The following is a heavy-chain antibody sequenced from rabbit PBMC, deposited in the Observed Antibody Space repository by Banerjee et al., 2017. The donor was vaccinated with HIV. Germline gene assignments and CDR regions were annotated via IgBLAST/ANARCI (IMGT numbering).Heavy chain of an antibody. CDR1: GFSFSNKYV. J-gene: IGHJ2*01. V-gene: IGHV1S45*01. Sequence: QEQLEESGGGLVQPEGSLTLTCTASGFSFSNKYVMCWVRQAPGKGLEWIACINTISGDTVYATWAKGRFTISKASWTTVTLQMTSLTAADTATYFCARVDSSYWNAFDPWGPGTLVTVS. CDR2: INTISGDT. D-gene: IGHD8-1*01. CDR3: ARVDSSYWNAFDP.